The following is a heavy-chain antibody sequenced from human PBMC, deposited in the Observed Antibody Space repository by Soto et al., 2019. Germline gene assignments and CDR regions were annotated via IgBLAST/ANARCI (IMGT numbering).Heavy chain of an antibody. CDR2: INSDGSST. J-gene: IGHJ6*02. Sequence: EVQLVESGGGLVQPGGSLRLSCAASGFTFSSYWMNWVRQAPGKGLVWVSRINSDGSSTSYADSVKGRFTISRDNDKNTLYLQMSSMRAEDTAVYYCASLMYIDFCSGQYDFNMGLWGQGTTVTVSS. CDR3: ASLMYIDFCSGQYDFNMGL. V-gene: IGHV3-74*01. D-gene: IGHD3-3*01. CDR1: GFTFSSYW.